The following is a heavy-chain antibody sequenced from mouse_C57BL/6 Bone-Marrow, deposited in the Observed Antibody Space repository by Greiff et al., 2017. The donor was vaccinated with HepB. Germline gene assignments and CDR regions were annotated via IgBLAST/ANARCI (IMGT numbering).Heavy chain of an antibody. CDR2: ISYDGSN. Sequence: VQLKESGPGLVKPSQSLSLTCSVTGYSITSGYYWNWIRQFPGNKLEWMGYISYDGSNNYNPSLKNRISITRDTSKNQFFLKLNSVTTEDTATYYCVLLPFMDYWGQGTSVTVSS. CDR3: VLLPFMDY. J-gene: IGHJ4*01. D-gene: IGHD2-3*01. V-gene: IGHV3-6*01. CDR1: GYSITSGYY.